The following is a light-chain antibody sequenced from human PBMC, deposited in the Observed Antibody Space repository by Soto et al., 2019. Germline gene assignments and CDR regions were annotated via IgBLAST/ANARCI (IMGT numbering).Light chain of an antibody. CDR2: QDN. CDR1: KLGDKF. J-gene: IGLJ1*01. CDR3: QAWDSGTHV. V-gene: IGLV3-1*01. Sequence: SYELTQPPSVSVSPGQTASITCSGPKLGDKFASWYQQRPGQFPVLVISQDNKRPSGIPERFSGSNSGNTATLTISGTQAVDEADYYCQAWDSGTHVFGPGTKLTVL.